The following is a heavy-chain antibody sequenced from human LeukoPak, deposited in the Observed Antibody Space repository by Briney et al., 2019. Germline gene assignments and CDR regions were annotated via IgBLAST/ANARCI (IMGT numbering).Heavy chain of an antibody. CDR3: ARAATTVDTPIDY. Sequence: SETLSLTCAVYGGSFSGYYWSWIRQPPGKGLEWIGEINHSGSTNYNPSLKSRVTISVDTSKNQFSLKLSSVTAADTAVYYCARAATTVDTPIDYWGQGTLVTVSS. V-gene: IGHV4-34*01. D-gene: IGHD4-17*01. CDR2: INHSGST. J-gene: IGHJ4*02. CDR1: GGSFSGYY.